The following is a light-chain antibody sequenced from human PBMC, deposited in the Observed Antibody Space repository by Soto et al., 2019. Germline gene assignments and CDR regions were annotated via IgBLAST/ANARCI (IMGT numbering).Light chain of an antibody. CDR3: CSYAGSSTHV. Sequence: QSAMTQPASVSGSPGQSITISCTGTSSDVGSYNLVSWYQQHPGKAPKLMIYEGSKRPSGVSNRFSGSKSGNTASLTISGLQAEDEADYYCCSYAGSSTHVFGTGPQLTVL. CDR1: SSDVGSYNL. J-gene: IGLJ1*01. V-gene: IGLV2-23*01. CDR2: EGS.